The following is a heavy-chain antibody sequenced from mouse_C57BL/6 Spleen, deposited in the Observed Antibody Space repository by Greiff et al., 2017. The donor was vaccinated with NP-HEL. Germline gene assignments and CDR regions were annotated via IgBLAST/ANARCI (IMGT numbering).Heavy chain of an antibody. CDR1: GYTFTSYD. CDR3: ARSTVVATNAMDY. Sequence: VQLQQSGPELVKPGASVKLSCKASGYTFTSYDINWVKQRPGQGLEWIGWIYPRDGSTKYNEKFKGKATLTVDTSSSTAYMELHSLTSEDSAVYFRARSTVVATNAMDYWGQGTSVTVSS. J-gene: IGHJ4*01. V-gene: IGHV1-85*01. D-gene: IGHD1-1*01. CDR2: IYPRDGST.